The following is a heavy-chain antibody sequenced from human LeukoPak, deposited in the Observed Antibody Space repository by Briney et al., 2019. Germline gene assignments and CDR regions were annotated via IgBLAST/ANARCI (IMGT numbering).Heavy chain of an antibody. Sequence: SVKVSCKASGGTFSSYAISWVRQAPGQGLEWMGGIIPIFGTANYAQKFQGRVTITADESTSTAYMELSSLRSDDTAVYYCARVGYYESNGYYEYWGQGTLVTVSS. D-gene: IGHD3-22*01. CDR2: IIPIFGTA. CDR3: ARVGYYESNGYYEY. V-gene: IGHV1-69*13. J-gene: IGHJ4*02. CDR1: GGTFSSYA.